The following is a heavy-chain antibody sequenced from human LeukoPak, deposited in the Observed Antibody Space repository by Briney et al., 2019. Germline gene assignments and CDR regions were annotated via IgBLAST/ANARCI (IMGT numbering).Heavy chain of an antibody. CDR2: ISAYNGNT. V-gene: IGHV1-18*01. Sequence: ASVKVSCKASGYTFTSYGISWVRQAPGQGLEWMGWISAYNGNTNYAQKLQGRVTMTTDTSTSTAYMELGSLRSDDTAVHYCASCSSTSCERGWFDPWGQGTLVTVSS. CDR1: GYTFTSYG. D-gene: IGHD2-2*01. CDR3: ASCSSTSCERGWFDP. J-gene: IGHJ5*02.